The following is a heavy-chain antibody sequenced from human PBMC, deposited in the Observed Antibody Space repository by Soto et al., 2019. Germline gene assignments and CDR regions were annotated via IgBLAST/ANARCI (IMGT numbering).Heavy chain of an antibody. CDR1: GFTFSSYA. D-gene: IGHD3-3*01. CDR2: ISGSGGST. J-gene: IGHJ6*03. CDR3: AKLAIRFLEWSTWGMDV. V-gene: IGHV3-23*01. Sequence: GGSLRLSCAASGFTFSSYAMSWVRQAPGKGLEWVSAISGSGGSTYYADSVKGRFTISRDNSKNTLYLQMNSLRAEDTAVYYCAKLAIRFLEWSTWGMDVWGKGTTVTVSS.